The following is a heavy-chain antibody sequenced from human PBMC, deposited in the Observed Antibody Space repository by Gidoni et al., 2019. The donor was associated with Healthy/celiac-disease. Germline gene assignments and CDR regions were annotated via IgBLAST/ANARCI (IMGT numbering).Heavy chain of an antibody. V-gene: IGHV3-30*04. D-gene: IGHD3-3*01. CDR2: ISYDGSNK. Sequence: QVQLVESGGGVVQPGRSLRLSCAASGFTFSSYAMHWVRQAPGKGLEWVAVISYDGSNKYYADSVKGRFTISRDNSKNTLYLQMNSLRAEDTAVYYCARGYLEWPWGQGTLVTVSS. CDR1: GFTFSSYA. CDR3: ARGYLEWP. J-gene: IGHJ5*02.